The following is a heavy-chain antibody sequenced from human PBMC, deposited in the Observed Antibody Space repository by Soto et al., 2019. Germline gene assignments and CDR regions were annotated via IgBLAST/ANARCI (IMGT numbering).Heavy chain of an antibody. D-gene: IGHD1-1*01. V-gene: IGHV1-2*04. CDR2: INPNSGGT. CDR1: GYTFTGYY. Sequence: ASVKVSCKASGYTFTGYYMHWVRQAPGQGLEWMGWINPNSGGTNYAQKFQGWVTMTSDTSISTAYMELSRLRSDDTAVYYCARERLRVYYYYYGMDVWGQGTTVTVSS. J-gene: IGHJ6*02. CDR3: ARERLRVYYYYYGMDV.